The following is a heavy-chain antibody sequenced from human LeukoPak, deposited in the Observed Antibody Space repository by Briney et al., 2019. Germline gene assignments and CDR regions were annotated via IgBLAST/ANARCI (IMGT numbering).Heavy chain of an antibody. J-gene: IGHJ3*02. CDR1: GYSFTSYW. Sequence: GESLKVSCKGSGYSFTSYWIGRVRQMPGKGLEWMGIIYPGDSDTRYSPSFQGQVTISADKSISTAYLQWSSLKASDTAMYYCARRQYSDAFDIWGQGTMVTVSS. D-gene: IGHD2-21*01. V-gene: IGHV5-51*01. CDR3: ARRQYSDAFDI. CDR2: IYPGDSDT.